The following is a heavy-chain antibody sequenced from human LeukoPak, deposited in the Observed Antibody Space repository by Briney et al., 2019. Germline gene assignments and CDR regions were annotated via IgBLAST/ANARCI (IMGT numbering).Heavy chain of an antibody. D-gene: IGHD2-15*01. CDR3: AKDSGGVVVAATYDC. CDR1: GFTFSSYD. Sequence: GGSLRLSCAASGFTFSSYDMSWVRQAPGKGLEWVSTISGSGSSTYYADSVQGRFTISRDNSKNTLYLQMNSLRAEDTAIYYCAKDSGGVVVAATYDCWGQGTLVTVSS. J-gene: IGHJ4*02. CDR2: ISGSGSST. V-gene: IGHV3-23*01.